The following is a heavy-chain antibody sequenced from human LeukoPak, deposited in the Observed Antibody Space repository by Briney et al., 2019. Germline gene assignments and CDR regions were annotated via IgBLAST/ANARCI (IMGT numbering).Heavy chain of an antibody. J-gene: IGHJ5*02. V-gene: IGHV4-59*11. Sequence: SETLSLICTVSGDSISSHYLSWIRQPPGKGLEWIGYIAYSGITNYNPSLKSRVTLLVDTSKNQFSLRLSSVTAADTAVYYCARDVVTSSPGSWFDPWGQGTLVTVSS. CDR3: ARDVVTSSPGSWFDP. D-gene: IGHD6-13*01. CDR1: GDSISSHY. CDR2: IAYSGIT.